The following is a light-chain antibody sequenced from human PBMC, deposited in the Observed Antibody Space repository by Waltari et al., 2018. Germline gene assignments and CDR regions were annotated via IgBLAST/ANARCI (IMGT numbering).Light chain of an antibody. V-gene: IGLV1-44*01. CDR1: NSNSGSNN. CDR3: AAWDDSLNCVL. CDR2: RNN. Sequence: SVLTQPPSASETPGQRVTISCSGSNSNSGSNNVNWYQQFPGTAPKLLIYRNNQRPSGVPDRFSASKSGTSASLAISGLQSEDEADYYCAAWDDSLNCVLFGGGTKLTVL. J-gene: IGLJ2*01.